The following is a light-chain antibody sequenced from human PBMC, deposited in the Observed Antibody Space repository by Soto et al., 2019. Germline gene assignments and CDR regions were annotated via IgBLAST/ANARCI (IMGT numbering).Light chain of an antibody. CDR3: RQALLSLLYT. V-gene: IGKV2-28*01. J-gene: IGKJ2*01. Sequence: DIVMTQSPLSLPVTPGEPASISCRSSQSLLHSNGYNYLDWYLQKPGQSPQLLIYLGSNRASGVPYRFSGSGSGTDFTLKISRVEAEDVGVYYCRQALLSLLYTFGQGTKLEIK. CDR1: QSLLHSNGYNY. CDR2: LGS.